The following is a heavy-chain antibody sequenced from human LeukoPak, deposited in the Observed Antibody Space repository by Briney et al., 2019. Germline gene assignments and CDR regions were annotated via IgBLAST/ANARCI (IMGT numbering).Heavy chain of an antibody. Sequence: ASVKVSCKASGYTFTSYGISWVRQAPGQGLEWMGWISGYNGNTNYAQNLQGRVTTTTDTSTSTVYMEVRSLRSDDTAVYYCARGPRYCSSTSCFNEWYWFDPWGQGTLVTVSS. V-gene: IGHV1-18*01. CDR3: ARGPRYCSSTSCFNEWYWFDP. J-gene: IGHJ5*02. CDR2: ISGYNGNT. CDR1: GYTFTSYG. D-gene: IGHD2-2*01.